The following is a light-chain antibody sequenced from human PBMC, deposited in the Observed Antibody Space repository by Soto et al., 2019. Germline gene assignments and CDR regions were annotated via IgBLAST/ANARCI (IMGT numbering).Light chain of an antibody. J-gene: IGKJ1*01. Sequence: IVLTQSPGTLSLSPGDRATLSCRASQRVSSRYLAWYQQKPGQAPSLLIFGASNRATGIPDRFSGSGSGTDFTLTISSLQSEDFAVYYCQQYNNWPPWTFGQGTKVDIK. V-gene: IGKV3-20*01. CDR2: GAS. CDR3: QQYNNWPPWT. CDR1: QRVSSRY.